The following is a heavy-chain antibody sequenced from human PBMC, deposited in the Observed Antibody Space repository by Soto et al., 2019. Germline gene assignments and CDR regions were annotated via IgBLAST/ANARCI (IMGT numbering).Heavy chain of an antibody. CDR3: ARPNFYYETRGYNDPKGTWFGP. J-gene: IGHJ5*02. Sequence: ASVKVSCKASGYTFINFDISWVRQAAGQGLEWLGWMNPGSGKTGYASKFQGRVTITADESTNTAYLEVSGLRSEDTAVYYCARPNFYYETRGYNDPKGTWFGPWGQGSLVTVSS. D-gene: IGHD3-22*01. CDR1: GYTFINFD. CDR2: MNPGSGKT. V-gene: IGHV1-8*03.